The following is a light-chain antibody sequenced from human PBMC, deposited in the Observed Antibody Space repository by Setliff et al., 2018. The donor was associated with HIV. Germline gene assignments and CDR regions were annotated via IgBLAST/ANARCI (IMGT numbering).Light chain of an antibody. Sequence: QSALTQPASVSGSPGQSITISCTGTSSDVGGYSLVSWYQQHPGKAPKLIIYEVRNRPSGVSNRFSGSKSGNTASLTISGLRAEDEADYYCSSYAITNTLPFGTGTKVTVL. V-gene: IGLV2-14*01. J-gene: IGLJ1*01. CDR1: SSDVGGYSL. CDR3: SSYAITNTLP. CDR2: EVR.